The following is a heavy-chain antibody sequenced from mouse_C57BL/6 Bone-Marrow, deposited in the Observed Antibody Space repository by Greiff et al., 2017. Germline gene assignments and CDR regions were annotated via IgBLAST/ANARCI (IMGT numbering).Heavy chain of an antibody. CDR1: GYTFTSYG. V-gene: IGHV1-58*01. Sequence: EVQGVESGAELVRPGSSVKMSCKTSGYTFTSYGINWVKQRPGQGLEWIGYIYIGNGYTEYNEKFKAKATLTVDKSSSTAYMQLKSLTSEDSAVYYCARGGLRRGFAYWGQGTLVTVSA. J-gene: IGHJ3*01. CDR3: ARGGLRRGFAY. CDR2: IYIGNGYT. D-gene: IGHD2-4*01.